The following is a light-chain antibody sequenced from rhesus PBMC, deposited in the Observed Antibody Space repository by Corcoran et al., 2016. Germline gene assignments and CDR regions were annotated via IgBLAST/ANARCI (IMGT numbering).Light chain of an antibody. J-gene: IGKJ2*01. CDR2: AAS. CDR3: QQRNTYPHS. V-gene: IGKV1-33*01. CDR1: QGISNA. Sequence: DIQMTQSPSSLSASVGDKVTITCRASQGISNALAWYQPKPLKAPRLLIYAASTLHGGVPSRFSGSGAGTEFTLTISSLQPEDFAVYYCQQRNTYPHSFCQGTKVEIK.